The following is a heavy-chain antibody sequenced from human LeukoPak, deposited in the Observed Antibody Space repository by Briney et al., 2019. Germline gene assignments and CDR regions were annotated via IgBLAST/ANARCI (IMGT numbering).Heavy chain of an antibody. CDR1: GGTFSSYG. J-gene: IGHJ4*02. CDR2: IIPMFGTA. Sequence: SVTVSCKASGGTFSSYGISWVRQAPGQGLEWMGRIIPMFGTANYAQKLQGRVTITTDESTSTAYMELSSLRSEDTAVYYCARDLFYGSGSYYDYWGQGTLVTVSS. D-gene: IGHD3-10*01. V-gene: IGHV1-69*05. CDR3: ARDLFYGSGSYYDY.